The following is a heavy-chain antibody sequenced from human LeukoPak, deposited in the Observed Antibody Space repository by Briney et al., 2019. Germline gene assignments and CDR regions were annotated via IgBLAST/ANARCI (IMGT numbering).Heavy chain of an antibody. V-gene: IGHV3-23*01. CDR1: GFTFSSYA. CDR2: ISGSGGST. Sequence: RTGGSLRLSCAASGFTFSSYAMSWVRQAPGKGLERVSAISGSGGSTYYADSVKGRFTISRDNSKNTMYLQMHRLRAEDTAVYYCANPKSRAYCGGDCYPFDYWGQGTLVTVSS. CDR3: ANPKSRAYCGGDCYPFDY. J-gene: IGHJ4*02. D-gene: IGHD2-21*02.